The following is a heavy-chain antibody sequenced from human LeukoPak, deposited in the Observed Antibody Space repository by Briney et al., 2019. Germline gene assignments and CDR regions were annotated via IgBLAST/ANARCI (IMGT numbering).Heavy chain of an antibody. D-gene: IGHD6-19*01. J-gene: IGHJ5*02. Sequence: SETLSLTCTVSGGSISSGSYYWSWIQQPAGKGLEWIGRIYTSGSTNYNPSLKSRVTISVDTSKNQFSLKLSSVTAADTAVYYCARESSGWFNWFDPWGQGTLVTVSS. CDR3: ARESSGWFNWFDP. CDR1: GGSISSGSYY. V-gene: IGHV4-61*02. CDR2: IYTSGST.